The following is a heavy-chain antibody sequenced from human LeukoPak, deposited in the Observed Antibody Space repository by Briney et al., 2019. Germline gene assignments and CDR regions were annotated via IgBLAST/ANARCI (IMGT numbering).Heavy chain of an antibody. CDR3: AKDRCDAGVCYLFDC. Sequence: GGSLRLSCAASGFAFNTFGMHWVRQAPGKGLEWVSSISTTGIATYYADSVRGQFTISRDNSKNTLYLQMNSLRAEDTAIYYCAKDRCDAGVCYLFDCWGQGTLVTVSS. V-gene: IGHV3-23*01. J-gene: IGHJ4*02. CDR1: GFAFNTFG. CDR2: ISTTGIAT. D-gene: IGHD2-21*02.